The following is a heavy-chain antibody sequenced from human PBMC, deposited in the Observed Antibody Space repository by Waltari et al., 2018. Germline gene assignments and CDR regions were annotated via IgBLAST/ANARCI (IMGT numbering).Heavy chain of an antibody. CDR3: ARWNYDFWSVGGDWFDP. Sequence: QVQLVQSGAEVKKPGASVKVSCKASGYTFTSYDINWVRQATGQGLEWMGWMNPNSGNTGYAQKFQGRVTMTRNTSRSTAYMELSSLRSEDTAVYYCARWNYDFWSVGGDWFDPWGQGTLVTVSS. D-gene: IGHD3-3*01. CDR1: GYTFTSYD. CDR2: MNPNSGNT. V-gene: IGHV1-8*01. J-gene: IGHJ5*02.